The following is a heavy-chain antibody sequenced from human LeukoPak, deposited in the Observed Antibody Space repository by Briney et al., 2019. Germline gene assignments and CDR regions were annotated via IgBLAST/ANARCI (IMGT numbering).Heavy chain of an antibody. D-gene: IGHD6-13*01. Sequence: GGSLRLSCAASGFTFSSYGMSWVRQAPGKGLEWVSAISGSGGSTYYADSVKGRFTISRDNSKNTLYLQMNSLRAEDTAVYYCATPGRIAAAGVYYYYYYYMDVWGKGTTVTVSS. CDR2: ISGSGGST. V-gene: IGHV3-23*01. J-gene: IGHJ6*03. CDR3: ATPGRIAAAGVYYYYYYYMDV. CDR1: GFTFSSYG.